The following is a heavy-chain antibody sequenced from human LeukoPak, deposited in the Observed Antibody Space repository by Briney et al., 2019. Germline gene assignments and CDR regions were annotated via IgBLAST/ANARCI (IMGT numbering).Heavy chain of an antibody. CDR2: IYWDDDK. Sequence: SGPTLVNPPQTLTLTCTFSGFSLSTSGVGVGWIRQPPGKALEWLALIYWDDDKRYSPSLKSRLTITKDTSKNQVVLTMTNMDPVDTATYYCARAVVYYYDSSGYYEVKYYFDYWGQGTLVTVSS. V-gene: IGHV2-5*02. CDR1: GFSLSTSGVG. D-gene: IGHD3-22*01. J-gene: IGHJ4*02. CDR3: ARAVVYYYDSSGYYEVKYYFDY.